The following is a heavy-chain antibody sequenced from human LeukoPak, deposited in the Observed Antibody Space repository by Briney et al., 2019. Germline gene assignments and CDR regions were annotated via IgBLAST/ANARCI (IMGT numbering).Heavy chain of an antibody. CDR2: ISSSSSYI. CDR1: GFTFSSYS. D-gene: IGHD3-9*01. Sequence: GGSLRLSCAASGFTFSSYSMNWVRQAPGKGLEWVSSISSSSSYIYYADSVKGRFTISRDNAKNSLYLQMNSLRAEDTAVHYCARDSTGYYAFDIWGQGTMVTVSS. V-gene: IGHV3-21*01. J-gene: IGHJ3*02. CDR3: ARDSTGYYAFDI.